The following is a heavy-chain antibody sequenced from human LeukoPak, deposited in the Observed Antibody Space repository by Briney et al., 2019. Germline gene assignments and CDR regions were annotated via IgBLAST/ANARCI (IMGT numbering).Heavy chain of an antibody. Sequence: SETLSLTCAVYGGSFSGYIWGWIRQPPGQGLEWIAEISHSGSTTYSPSLKSRVTISLDTAKNQFSLQLNSVTAADTAVYYCARVAKCSSTYRGKYWYFDLWGRGTLVTVSS. V-gene: IGHV4-34*01. CDR1: GGSFSGYI. CDR2: ISHSGST. CDR3: ARVAKCSSTYRGKYWYFDL. J-gene: IGHJ2*01. D-gene: IGHD2-2*01.